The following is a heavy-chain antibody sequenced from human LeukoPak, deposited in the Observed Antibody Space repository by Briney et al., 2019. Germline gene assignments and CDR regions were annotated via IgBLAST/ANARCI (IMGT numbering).Heavy chain of an antibody. J-gene: IGHJ4*02. D-gene: IGHD3-10*01. CDR2: IIPILGIA. V-gene: IGHV1-69*04. CDR1: GGTFSSYA. Sequence: SVKVSCKASGGTFSSYAISWVRQAPGQGLEWMGRIIPILGIANYAQKFQGRITITADKSTSTAYMELSSLRSEDTAVYYCARDGKYMVRGVYPIDYWGQGTLVTVSS. CDR3: ARDGKYMVRGVYPIDY.